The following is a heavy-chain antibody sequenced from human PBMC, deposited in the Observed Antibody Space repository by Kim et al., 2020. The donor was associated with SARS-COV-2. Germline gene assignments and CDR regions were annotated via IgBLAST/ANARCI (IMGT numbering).Heavy chain of an antibody. V-gene: IGHV4-34*01. D-gene: IGHD3-10*01. CDR3: ARGHYGSGSYYRF. J-gene: IGHJ4*02. Sequence: NPSLKSRVTISVDTSKNQFSLKLSSVTAADTAVYYCARGHYGSGSYYRFWGQGTLVTVSS.